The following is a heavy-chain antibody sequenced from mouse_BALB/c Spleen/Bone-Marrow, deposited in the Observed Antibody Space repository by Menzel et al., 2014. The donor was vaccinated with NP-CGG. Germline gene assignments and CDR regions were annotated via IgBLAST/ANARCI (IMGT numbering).Heavy chain of an antibody. J-gene: IGHJ4*01. Sequence: QVQLKESGAELMKPGASVKISCKTTGYTFSGYWIEWVKQRPGHGLEWIGEILPGSTSTNYNEKFEDKATFTADTSSNTAYIQLSSLTSEDSAVYYCARDGYSSLAMDYWGQGTSVTVSS. D-gene: IGHD2-3*01. CDR3: ARDGYSSLAMDY. CDR2: ILPGSTST. CDR1: GYTFSGYW. V-gene: IGHV1-9*01.